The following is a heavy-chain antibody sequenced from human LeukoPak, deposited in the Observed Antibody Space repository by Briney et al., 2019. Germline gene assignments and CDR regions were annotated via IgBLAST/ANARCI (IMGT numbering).Heavy chain of an antibody. CDR3: AKDTRYWGIL. J-gene: IGHJ4*02. V-gene: IGHV3-43*02. D-gene: IGHD2-8*02. CDR1: GFTFDDYA. Sequence: PGGSLILSCAASGFTFDDYAMHWVRQAPGKGLEWVSLISGDGGSTYYAGSVKGRFTISRDNSKNSLYLQMNSLRTEDTALYYCAKDTRYWGILWGQGTLVTVSS. CDR2: ISGDGGST.